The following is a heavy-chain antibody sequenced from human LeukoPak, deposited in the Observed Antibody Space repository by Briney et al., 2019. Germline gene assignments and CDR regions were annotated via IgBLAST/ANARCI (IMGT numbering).Heavy chain of an antibody. Sequence: GGSLRLSCAASGFTFSSYAMHWVRQAPGKGLEWVATIKLDGSEKYYVDSMKGRLTISRDNTKNSLYLQMNSLRAEDTAVYYCARDRSDILTGYNDAFDIWGQGTRVTVSS. J-gene: IGHJ3*02. D-gene: IGHD3-9*01. CDR2: IKLDGSEK. CDR3: ARDRSDILTGYNDAFDI. CDR1: GFTFSSYA. V-gene: IGHV3-7*01.